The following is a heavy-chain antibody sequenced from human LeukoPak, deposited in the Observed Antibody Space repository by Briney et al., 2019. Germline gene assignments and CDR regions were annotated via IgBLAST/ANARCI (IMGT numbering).Heavy chain of an antibody. CDR3: AKVGSGLYGVDY. D-gene: IGHD6-19*01. V-gene: IGHV3-30*02. CDR2: VRYDGSGE. Sequence: PGGSLRLSCAASGFTFSTDGMHWVRQAPGKGLEWVTFVRYDGSGEYYAESVKGRFTISRDNSKSTVFLRMKSLRVEDMAIYYCAKVGSGLYGVDYWGQGTLVTVSS. CDR1: GFTFSTDG. J-gene: IGHJ4*02.